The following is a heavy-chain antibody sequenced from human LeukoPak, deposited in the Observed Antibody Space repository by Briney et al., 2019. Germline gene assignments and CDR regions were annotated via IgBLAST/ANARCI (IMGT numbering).Heavy chain of an antibody. CDR1: GYTFTNYY. CDR3: ALKHYSSGYPPPYYYYYYMDV. V-gene: IGHV1-46*03. J-gene: IGHJ6*03. Sequence: ASVKVSCKASGYTFTNYYMHWVRQAPGQGLEWMGIINPSGGSTSYAQKFQGRVTITADKSTSTAYMELSSLRSEDTAVYYCALKHYSSGYPPPYYYYYYMDVWGKGTTVTVSS. CDR2: INPSGGST. D-gene: IGHD3-22*01.